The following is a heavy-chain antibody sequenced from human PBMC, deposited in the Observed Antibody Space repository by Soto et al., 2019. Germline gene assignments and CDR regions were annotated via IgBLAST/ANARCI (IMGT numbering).Heavy chain of an antibody. D-gene: IGHD3-22*01. CDR2: IYPGDSDT. CDR3: ARRLYDGSAYYYDY. J-gene: IGHJ4*02. V-gene: IGHV5-51*01. CDR1: GYSFSNYW. Sequence: PGESLKISCKGSGYSFSNYWIGWVRQMPGKGLEWMAIIYPGDSDTRYRPSFQGQVTISADKSISTAYLQWSSLTASDTAMYYCARRLYDGSAYYYDYWGQGILVTVSS.